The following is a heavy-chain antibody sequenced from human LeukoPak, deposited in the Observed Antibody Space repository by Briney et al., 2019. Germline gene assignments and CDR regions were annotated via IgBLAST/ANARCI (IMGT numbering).Heavy chain of an antibody. Sequence: SGTLSLTCAVSGGSISRSNWWSWVRQPPGKGLEWIGEIYHSGSTNYNPSLKSRVNISVDKSKNQFSLKLSSVTAADTAVYYCARLGWDYYDSSGYYFYWGQGTLVTVSS. J-gene: IGHJ4*02. CDR3: ARLGWDYYDSSGYYFY. CDR1: GGSISRSNW. CDR2: IYHSGST. D-gene: IGHD3-22*01. V-gene: IGHV4-4*02.